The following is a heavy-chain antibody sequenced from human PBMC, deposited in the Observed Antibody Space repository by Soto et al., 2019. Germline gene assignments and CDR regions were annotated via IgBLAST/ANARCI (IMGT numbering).Heavy chain of an antibody. J-gene: IGHJ4*02. Sequence: GASVKVSCKASGYTFTGYYMHWVRQAPGQGLEWMGWINPNSGGTNYAQKFQGWVTMTRDTSISTAYMELSRLRSDDTAVYYCARGPQGNCTNGVCSGLYFDYWGQGTLVTVSS. CDR1: GYTFTGYY. D-gene: IGHD2-8*01. CDR2: INPNSGGT. V-gene: IGHV1-2*04. CDR3: ARGPQGNCTNGVCSGLYFDY.